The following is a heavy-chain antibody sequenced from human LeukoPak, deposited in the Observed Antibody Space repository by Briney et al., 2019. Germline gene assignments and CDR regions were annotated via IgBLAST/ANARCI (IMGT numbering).Heavy chain of an antibody. CDR3: AKSLGVAGGYYYYYMDV. CDR1: GFTFSSYA. D-gene: IGHD6-19*01. Sequence: GGSLRLSCAASGFTFSSYAMSWVRQAPGKGLEWVSAISGSGGSTYYADSVKGRFTISRDNSKNTLYLQMNSLRAEDTAVYYCAKSLGVAGGYYYYYMDVWGKGTTVTVSS. J-gene: IGHJ6*03. CDR2: ISGSGGST. V-gene: IGHV3-23*01.